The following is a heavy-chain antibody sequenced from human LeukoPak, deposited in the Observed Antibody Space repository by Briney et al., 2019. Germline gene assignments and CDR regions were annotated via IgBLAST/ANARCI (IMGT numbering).Heavy chain of an antibody. CDR2: ISGSGGST. Sequence: PGGSLRLSCAASGFSFSSYAMSWVRQAPGKGLEWVSAISGSGGSTYYADSVKGRFTISRDNSKNTLYLQMNSLRAEDTAVYYCAKSRASCYYYMDVWGKGTTVTVSS. J-gene: IGHJ6*03. V-gene: IGHV3-23*01. CDR3: AKSRASCYYYMDV. CDR1: GFSFSSYA.